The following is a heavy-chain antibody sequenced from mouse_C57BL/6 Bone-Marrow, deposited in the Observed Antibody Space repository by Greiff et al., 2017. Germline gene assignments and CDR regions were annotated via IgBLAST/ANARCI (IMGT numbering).Heavy chain of an antibody. Sequence: QVQLKESGAELVKPGASVKMSCKASGYTFTSYWITWVKQRPGQGLEWIGDIYPGSGSTNYYEKFKSKATLTVDTSSSTAYMQLSSLTSEDSAVYYCARGGAYWGQGTLVTVSA. V-gene: IGHV1-55*01. CDR3: ARGGAY. CDR1: GYTFTSYW. CDR2: IYPGSGST. J-gene: IGHJ3*01.